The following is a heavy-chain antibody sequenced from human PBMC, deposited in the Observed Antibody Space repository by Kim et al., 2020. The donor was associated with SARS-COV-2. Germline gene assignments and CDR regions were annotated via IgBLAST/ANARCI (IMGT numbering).Heavy chain of an antibody. V-gene: IGHV3-23*01. D-gene: IGHD6-13*01. Sequence: GGSLRLSCAASGFTFSSYAMSWVRQAPGKGLEWVSAISGSGGSTYYADSVKGRFTISRDNSKNTLYLQMNSLRAEDTAVYYCAKDTPFGSSWSGDFDYWGQGTLVTVSS. CDR3: AKDTPFGSSWSGDFDY. J-gene: IGHJ4*02. CDR1: GFTFSSYA. CDR2: ISGSGGST.